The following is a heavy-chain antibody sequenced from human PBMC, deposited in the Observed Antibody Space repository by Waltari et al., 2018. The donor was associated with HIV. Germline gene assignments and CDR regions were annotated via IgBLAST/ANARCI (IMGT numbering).Heavy chain of an antibody. V-gene: IGHV1-2*02. CDR1: GYTSVGSY. D-gene: IGHD3-16*01. J-gene: IGHJ4*01. CDR3: HRPWDSDHWGSDN. CDR2: LNPKSGAT. Sequence: EQLVQSGTWVKNPWASVRVSCKASGYTSVGSYIHWLRQAPGQGLEWMGWLNPKSGATNYAQRFRGRVTFTRDTSVNAAYLDVTGLRIDDTATYFCHRPWDSDHWGSDNWGQGTLVIVSS.